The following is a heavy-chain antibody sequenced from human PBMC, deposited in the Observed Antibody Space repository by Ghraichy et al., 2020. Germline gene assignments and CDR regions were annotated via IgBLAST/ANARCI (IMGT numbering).Heavy chain of an antibody. J-gene: IGHJ4*02. CDR3: AKMTYYDFWSGYPDY. V-gene: IGHV3-23*01. CDR2: ISGSGGST. D-gene: IGHD3-3*01. Sequence: GGSLRLSCAASGFTFSSYAMSWVRQAPGKGLEWVSAISGSGGSTYYADSVKGRFTISRDNSKNTLYLQMNSLRAEDTAVNYCAKMTYYDFWSGYPDYWGQGTLVTVSS. CDR1: GFTFSSYA.